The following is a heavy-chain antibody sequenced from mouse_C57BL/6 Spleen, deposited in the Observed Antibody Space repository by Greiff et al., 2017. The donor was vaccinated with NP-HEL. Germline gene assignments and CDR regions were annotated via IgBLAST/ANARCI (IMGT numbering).Heavy chain of an antibody. V-gene: IGHV5-9-1*02. CDR3: TRGDPYYAMDY. Sequence: EVNLVESGEGLVKPGGSLKLSCAASGFTFSSYAMSWVRQTPEKRLEWVAYISSGGDYIYYADTVKGRFTISRDNARNTLYLQMSSLKSEDTAMYYCTRGDPYYAMDYWGQGTSVTVSS. CDR1: GFTFSSYA. J-gene: IGHJ4*01. CDR2: ISSGGDYI.